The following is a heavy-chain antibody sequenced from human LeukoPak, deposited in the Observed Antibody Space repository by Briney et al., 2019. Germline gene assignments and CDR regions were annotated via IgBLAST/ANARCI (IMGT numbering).Heavy chain of an antibody. CDR1: GFTFDDYA. CDR3: AKDKGLGRDYYYGMDV. V-gene: IGHV3-23*01. CDR2: ISGSGGST. Sequence: GGSLRLSCAASGFTFDDYAMSWVRQAPGKGLEWVSAISGSGGSTYYADSVKGRFTISRDNSKNTLYLQMNSLRAEDTAVYYCAKDKGLGRDYYYGMDVWGQGTTVTVSS. J-gene: IGHJ6*02.